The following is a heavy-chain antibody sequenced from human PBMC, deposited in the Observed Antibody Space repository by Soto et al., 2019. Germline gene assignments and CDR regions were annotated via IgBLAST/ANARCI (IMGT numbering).Heavy chain of an antibody. V-gene: IGHV4-4*02. D-gene: IGHD5-12*01. CDR1: GGSISSSNW. CDR3: ARVHRWLRPPKGKLVWGPNQYYDYGMDV. J-gene: IGHJ6*02. Sequence: QVQLQESGPGLVKPSGTLSLTCAVSGGSISSSNWWNWVRQPPGKGLEWIGEIYHSGDTNYNPSLKSRVTISVDKSKTQFSLNLNSVTAADTAVYYCARVHRWLRPPKGKLVWGPNQYYDYGMDVWGQGTTVTVSS. CDR2: IYHSGDT.